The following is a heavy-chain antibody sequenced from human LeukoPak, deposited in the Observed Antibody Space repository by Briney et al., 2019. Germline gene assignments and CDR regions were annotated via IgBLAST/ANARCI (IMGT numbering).Heavy chain of an antibody. D-gene: IGHD3-22*01. CDR1: GGSFSGYY. CDR3: ASYYYDSSGYSTQMSLDY. CDR2: INHSGST. J-gene: IGHJ4*02. Sequence: PSETLSLTCAVYGGSFSGYYWSWIRQPPGKGLEWIGEINHSGSTNYNPSLKSRVTISVDTSKNQFSLKLSSVTAADTAVYYCASYYYDSSGYSTQMSLDYWGQGTLVTVSS. V-gene: IGHV4-34*01.